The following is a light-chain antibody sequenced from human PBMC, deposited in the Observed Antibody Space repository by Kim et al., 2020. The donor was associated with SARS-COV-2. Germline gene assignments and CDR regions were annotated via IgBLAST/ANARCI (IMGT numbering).Light chain of an antibody. V-gene: IGKV3-20*01. J-gene: IGKJ5*01. CDR1: QSISNNY. Sequence: EIVLTQSPDTLSLSPGERATLSCRASQSISNNYLAWYQHKPGQAPRLLISGASKRATDIPDRFSGSTSGTDFTLSISTLEPEDFAVYYCQQYADSRLITFGQGTRLEIK. CDR3: QQYADSRLIT. CDR2: GAS.